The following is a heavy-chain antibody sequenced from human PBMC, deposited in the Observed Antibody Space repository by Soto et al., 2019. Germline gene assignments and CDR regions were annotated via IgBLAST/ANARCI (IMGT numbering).Heavy chain of an antibody. D-gene: IGHD1-1*01. V-gene: IGHV4-59*12. CDR2: IYYSGST. Sequence: SETLSLTCTVSSASFTVYYWSWIRQPPGKGLEWIGYIYYSGSTSYNPSLTSRVTLSADTSKNQFSLKLRSVTAADTAVYYCVRDGTKTLRDWFDPWGQGISVTVSS. CDR3: VRDGTKTLRDWFDP. CDR1: SASFTVYY. J-gene: IGHJ5*02.